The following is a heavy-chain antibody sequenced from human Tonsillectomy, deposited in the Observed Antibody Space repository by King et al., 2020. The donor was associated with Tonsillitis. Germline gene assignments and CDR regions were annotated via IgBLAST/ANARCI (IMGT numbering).Heavy chain of an antibody. J-gene: IGHJ5*02. Sequence: QLQESGPGLVKPSQTLSLTCTVSGGSISSGSYYWSWIRQPAGKGLEWIGRIYSSVSTNYNTSRKCRVTMSIDTSKNQFSLKLSSVTAADTAVYYCARDVYLGYFSSTSCEYWFDPCGQGTLVTVSS. CDR1: GGSISSGSYY. V-gene: IGHV4-61*02. CDR2: IYSSVST. D-gene: IGHD2-2*01. CDR3: ARDVYLGYFSSTSCEYWFDP.